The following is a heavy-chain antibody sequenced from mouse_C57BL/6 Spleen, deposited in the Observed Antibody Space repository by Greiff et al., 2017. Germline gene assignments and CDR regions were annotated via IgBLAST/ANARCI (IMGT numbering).Heavy chain of an antibody. Sequence: EVQLQQPGPELVKPGASVKISCKASGYSFTGYYMNWVKQRPGKSLEWIGELNPSNGGTTYNQKFKAKATLTVDKSSSTAYMQLKCLTSEDSAVYCGARKGCSGYLPFAYWGQGTLVTVSA. J-gene: IGHJ3*01. D-gene: IGHD3-2*02. CDR3: ARKGCSGYLPFAY. V-gene: IGHV1-42*01. CDR2: LNPSNGGT. CDR1: GYSFTGYY.